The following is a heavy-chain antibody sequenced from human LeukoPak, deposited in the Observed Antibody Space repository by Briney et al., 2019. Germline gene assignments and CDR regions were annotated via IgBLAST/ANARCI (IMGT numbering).Heavy chain of an antibody. CDR1: GGSISSSSYY. CDR3: ASTVTNPLTLFDY. D-gene: IGHD4-17*01. Sequence: RSSETLSLTCTVSGGSISSSSYYWGWIRQPPGKGLEWIGEINHSGSTNYNPSLKSRVTISVDTSKNQFSLKLSSVTAADTAVYYCASTVTNPLTLFDYWGQGTLVTVSS. CDR2: INHSGST. J-gene: IGHJ4*02. V-gene: IGHV4-39*07.